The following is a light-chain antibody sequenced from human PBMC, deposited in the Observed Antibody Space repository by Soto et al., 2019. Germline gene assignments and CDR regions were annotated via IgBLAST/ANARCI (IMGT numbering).Light chain of an antibody. CDR1: QDISNF. CDR2: DAS. Sequence: DLQMTQSPSSLSASVGDRVTITCQASQDISNFLNWYQQKPGKAPKLLIYDASTLETGVPSRFSGSISGTHFTFTISSLQPEDIATYYCQQYGNLPLTFGGGTKVESK. CDR3: QQYGNLPLT. V-gene: IGKV1-33*01. J-gene: IGKJ4*01.